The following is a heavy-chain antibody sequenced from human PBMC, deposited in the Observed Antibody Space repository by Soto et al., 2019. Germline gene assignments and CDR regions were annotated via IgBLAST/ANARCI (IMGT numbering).Heavy chain of an antibody. CDR2: ISSSSSTI. D-gene: IGHD3-16*01. CDR3: ASVDLGLFDY. CDR1: GFTFSSYS. J-gene: IGHJ4*02. V-gene: IGHV3-48*04. Sequence: GGSLRLSCAASGFTFSSYSMSWVRQAPGKGLEWVSYISSSSSTIYYTDSVKGRFTISRDNAKNSLYLQMNSLRAEDTAVFYCASVDLGLFDYWGQGTLVTVSS.